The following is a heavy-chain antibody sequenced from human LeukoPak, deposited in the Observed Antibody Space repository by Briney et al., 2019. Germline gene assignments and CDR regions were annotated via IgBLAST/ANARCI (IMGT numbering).Heavy chain of an antibody. J-gene: IGHJ4*02. D-gene: IGHD4-17*01. V-gene: IGHV3-23*01. Sequence: PGGSLRLSCAASGFTFSSYAMSWVRQAPGKGLEWVSVISGSGGSTYYADSVKGRFTISRDNSKNTLYLQMNSLRAEDTAVYYCASITAYGDYGYFDYWGRGTLVTVSS. CDR1: GFTFSSYA. CDR2: ISGSGGST. CDR3: ASITAYGDYGYFDY.